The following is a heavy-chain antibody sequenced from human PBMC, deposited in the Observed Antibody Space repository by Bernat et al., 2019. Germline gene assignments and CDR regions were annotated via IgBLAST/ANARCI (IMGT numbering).Heavy chain of an antibody. D-gene: IGHD1-7*01. Sequence: QVQLVQSGAEVKKPGASVKVSCKASGYTFTSYDINWVRQATGQGLEWMGWMNPNSGNTGYAQKFQGRVTMTRNTSISTAYMELSCLRSEDTAVYYCARWGITGTTTGGYFDYWGQGTLVTVSS. V-gene: IGHV1-8*01. CDR2: MNPNSGNT. CDR3: ARWGITGTTTGGYFDY. J-gene: IGHJ4*02. CDR1: GYTFTSYD.